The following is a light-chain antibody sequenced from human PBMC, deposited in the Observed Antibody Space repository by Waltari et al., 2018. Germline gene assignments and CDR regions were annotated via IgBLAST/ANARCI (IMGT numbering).Light chain of an antibody. J-gene: IGLJ7*01. CDR2: ENT. Sequence: QSVLTQPPSVSAAPGQRVTIPCSASISNIRKSYASCYRQFPGTAPKLLIYENTGRPSGIPGRFSGSKSGTSATLDITGLQAGDEADYYCGTWDSSLSGAVFGGGTHLTVL. CDR1: ISNIRKSY. CDR3: GTWDSSLSGAV. V-gene: IGLV1-51*02.